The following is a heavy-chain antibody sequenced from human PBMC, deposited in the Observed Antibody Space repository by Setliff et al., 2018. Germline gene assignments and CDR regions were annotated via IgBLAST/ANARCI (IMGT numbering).Heavy chain of an antibody. CDR2: ISYDGSNK. CDR1: GFTFSSYG. Sequence: PGGSLRLSCAASGFTFSSYGMHWVRQAPGKGLEWVAVISYDGSNKYYADSVKGRFTISRDNSKNTLYLQMNSLRAGDTAVYYCAKDRVDTAMVAYYYYGMDVWGQGTTVTVSS. V-gene: IGHV3-30*18. J-gene: IGHJ6*02. D-gene: IGHD5-18*01. CDR3: AKDRVDTAMVAYYYYGMDV.